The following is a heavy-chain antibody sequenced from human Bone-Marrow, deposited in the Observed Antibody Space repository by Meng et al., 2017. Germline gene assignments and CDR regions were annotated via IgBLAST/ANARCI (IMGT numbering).Heavy chain of an antibody. CDR3: ARETRGSGWLYYFDY. Sequence: SETLSLTCTVSGGSISSYYWSWIRQPPGNGLEWIGYIYYSGSTNDNPSLKTRVTISVDTSKNQFSLKLSSVTAADTAVYYCARETRGSGWLYYFDYWGQGTLVTVSS. CDR2: IYYSGST. J-gene: IGHJ4*02. D-gene: IGHD6-19*01. CDR1: GGSISSYY. V-gene: IGHV4-59*01.